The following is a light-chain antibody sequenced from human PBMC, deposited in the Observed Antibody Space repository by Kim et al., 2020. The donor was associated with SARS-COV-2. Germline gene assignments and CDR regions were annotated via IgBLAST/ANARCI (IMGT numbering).Light chain of an antibody. CDR1: QSVSSNY. CDR2: GAS. CDR3: QQYSSSPAT. J-gene: IGKJ1*01. V-gene: IGKV3-20*01. Sequence: SPGERATLPCRASQSVSSNYLAWYQQKPGQAPRLLIYGASSRATGIPDRFSGSGSGTGFTLTFTRLEPEDFAVYYCQQYSSSPATFGQGTKVDIK.